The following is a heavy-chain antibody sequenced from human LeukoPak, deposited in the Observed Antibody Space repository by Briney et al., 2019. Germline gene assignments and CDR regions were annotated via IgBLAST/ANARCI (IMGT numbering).Heavy chain of an antibody. CDR2: IIPIFGTA. CDR1: GGTFSSYA. Sequence: ASVKVSCKASGGTFSSYAISWVRQAPGQGLEWMGGIIPIFGTANYAQKFQGRVTITADESTSTAYMELSSLRSEDTAVYYCAAIVGATEHRDYWGQGTLVTVSS. D-gene: IGHD1-26*01. CDR3: AAIVGATEHRDY. J-gene: IGHJ4*02. V-gene: IGHV1-69*13.